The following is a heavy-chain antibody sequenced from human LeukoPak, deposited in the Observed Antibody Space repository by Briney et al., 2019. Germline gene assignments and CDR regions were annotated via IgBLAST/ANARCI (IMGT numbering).Heavy chain of an antibody. D-gene: IGHD6-13*01. J-gene: IGHJ4*02. CDR1: GGSFSGYY. V-gene: IGHV4-34*01. CDR3: ARGFLTYSSSWYQGKPFDY. CDR2: INHSGST. Sequence: SETLSLTCAVYGGSFSGYYWSWIRQPPGKWREWIGEINHSGSTNYNPSLKSRVTISVDTSKNQFSLKLSSVTAADTAVYYCARGFLTYSSSWYQGKPFDYWGQGTLVTVSS.